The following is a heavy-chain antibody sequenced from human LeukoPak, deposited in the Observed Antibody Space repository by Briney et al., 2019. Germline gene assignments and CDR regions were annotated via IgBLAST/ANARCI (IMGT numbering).Heavy chain of an antibody. CDR1: GLTVSDNH. V-gene: IGHV3-66*01. CDR3: ARELYGMDV. Sequence: GGSLRLSCAASGLTVSDNHMNWVRQAPGKGLEWVSVIYSGGFTYYADSVKDRFTISRDNSKNTLYLQMNNLRADDTAVYYCARELYGMDVWGHGTAVTVSS. CDR2: IYSGGFT. J-gene: IGHJ6*02.